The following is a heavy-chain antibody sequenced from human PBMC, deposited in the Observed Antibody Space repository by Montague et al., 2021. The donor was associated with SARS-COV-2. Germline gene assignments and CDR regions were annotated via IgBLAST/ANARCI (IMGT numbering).Heavy chain of an antibody. CDR2: INSDGSST. V-gene: IGHV3-74*01. CDR1: GFTFSSYW. Sequence: SLRLSCAASGFTFSSYWMHWVRQAPGKGLVWVSRINSDGSSTSYADSVKGRFTISRDNAKNTLYLQMNSLGAEDTAVYYCARVYYDFWSGSTANWYYGMDVWGQGTTVTVSS. J-gene: IGHJ6*02. D-gene: IGHD3-3*01. CDR3: ARVYYDFWSGSTANWYYGMDV.